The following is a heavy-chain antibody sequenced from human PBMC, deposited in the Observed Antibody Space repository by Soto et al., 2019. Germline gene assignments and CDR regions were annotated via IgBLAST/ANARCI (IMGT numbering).Heavy chain of an antibody. CDR3: ARSEEDSDYYDYGLDV. Sequence: PSQTLSLPCVISGDSVSSSSVAWNWVRQSPSRGLEWLGRTYYRSRWYSDFAVSVRGRIVINADTSKNQFSLQLNSVTPEDTAVYFCARSEEDSDYYDYGLDVWGQGTTVTVSS. J-gene: IGHJ6*02. V-gene: IGHV6-1*01. CDR1: GDSVSSSSVA. CDR2: TYYRSRWYS. D-gene: IGHD2-15*01.